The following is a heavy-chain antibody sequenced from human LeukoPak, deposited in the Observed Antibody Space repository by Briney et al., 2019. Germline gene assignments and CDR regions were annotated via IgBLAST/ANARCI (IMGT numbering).Heavy chain of an antibody. Sequence: SETLSLTCTVSGGSISSGTYYWGWVRQLPGKGLEWIGTIYYSGTTYYNPSLKSRVTISIDTSKNHFSLKLSSVTAADTAIYYCARDFSSSSTVYYYYYMDVWGKGTTVTVSS. D-gene: IGHD6-6*01. CDR3: ARDFSSSSTVYYYYYMDV. CDR2: IYYSGTT. CDR1: GGSISSGTYY. V-gene: IGHV4-39*07. J-gene: IGHJ6*03.